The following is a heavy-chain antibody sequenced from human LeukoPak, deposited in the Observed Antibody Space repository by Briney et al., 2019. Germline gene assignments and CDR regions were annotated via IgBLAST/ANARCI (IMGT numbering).Heavy chain of an antibody. V-gene: IGHV3-7*01. CDR3: EASSSVPDY. J-gene: IGHJ4*02. CDR2: IKQDGSEK. D-gene: IGHD6-13*01. Sequence: GGSLRLSCAASGFTFSSYGMHWVRQAPGKGLEWVANIKQDGSEKYYVDSVKGRFTISRDNAKNSLYLQMNSLRAEDTAVYYCEASSSVPDYWGQGTLVTVSS. CDR1: GFTFSSYG.